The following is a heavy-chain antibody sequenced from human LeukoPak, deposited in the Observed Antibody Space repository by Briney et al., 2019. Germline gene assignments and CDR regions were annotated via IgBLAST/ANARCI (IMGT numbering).Heavy chain of an antibody. J-gene: IGHJ4*02. V-gene: IGHV3-30*04. CDR3: ARSHDCSGGSCYLGSEDY. CDR1: GFTFSSYA. D-gene: IGHD2-15*01. Sequence: GGSLRLSCAASGFTFSSYAMHWVRQAPGKGLEWVAVISYDGSNKYYADSVKGRFTISRDNSKNTLYLQMNSLRAEDTAVYYCARSHDCSGGSCYLGSEDYWGQGTLLTVSS. CDR2: ISYDGSNK.